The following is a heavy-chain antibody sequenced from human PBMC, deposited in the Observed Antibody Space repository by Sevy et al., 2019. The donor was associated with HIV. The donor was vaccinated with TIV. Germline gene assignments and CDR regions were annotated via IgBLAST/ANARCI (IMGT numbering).Heavy chain of an antibody. CDR2: IYTSGST. CDR3: ARDRDGYNYYYYYYMDV. CDR1: GGSISSYY. V-gene: IGHV4-4*07. J-gene: IGHJ6*03. Sequence: SETLSLTCTVSGGSISSYYWSWIRQPAGKGLEWIGRIYTSGSTNYNPSLKSRVTMSVDTSKNQFSLKLSSVTAADTAVYYCARDRDGYNYYYYYYMDVWGKGTTVTVSS. D-gene: IGHD5-12*01.